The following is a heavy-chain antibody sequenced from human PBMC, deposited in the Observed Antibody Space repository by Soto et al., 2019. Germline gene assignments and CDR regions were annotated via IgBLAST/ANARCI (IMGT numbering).Heavy chain of an antibody. D-gene: IGHD2-8*02. Sequence: SETLSLTCTVSGASISYGGFSWSWIRQSPGKGLEWIGYISHLENTYLHPSFKSRLTMSIDRTRNQFSLKLSSVTAADMAVYYSARGGVYDSFHYWGEGVLVTVSS. CDR3: ARGGVYDSFHY. CDR2: ISHLENT. V-gene: IGHV4-30-2*06. J-gene: IGHJ4*02. CDR1: GASISYGGFS.